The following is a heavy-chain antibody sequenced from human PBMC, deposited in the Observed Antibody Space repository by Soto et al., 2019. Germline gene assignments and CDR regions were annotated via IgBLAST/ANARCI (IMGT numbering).Heavy chain of an antibody. CDR3: ARNPRSAYYYDSSVYRLGWFDP. CDR1: GFTFSSCA. Sequence: QVQLVESGGGVVQPGRSLRLSCAASGFTFSSCAIHWVRQAPGKGLEWVAVISYDGSNKYYADSVKGRFTISRDNSKNTLYRQKISLKPEDTAVYYCARNPRSAYYYDSSVYRLGWFDPWGQGILVTVSS. D-gene: IGHD3-22*01. V-gene: IGHV3-30*04. J-gene: IGHJ5*02. CDR2: ISYDGSNK.